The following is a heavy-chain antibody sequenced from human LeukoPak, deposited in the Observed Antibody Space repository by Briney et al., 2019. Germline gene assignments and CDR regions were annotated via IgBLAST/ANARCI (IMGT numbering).Heavy chain of an antibody. Sequence: ASVKVSCKASGYTFTNYGLSWVRQAPGQGLEWMGWISDYNGNATYTQKLQGRVIMTTDTSTTTAYMHLRSLRSDDTAVYYCARDAGYCSSETCYDDAFDIWGQGTMVTVSS. CDR3: ARDAGYCSSETCYDDAFDI. CDR1: GYTFTNYG. CDR2: ISDYNGNA. J-gene: IGHJ3*02. V-gene: IGHV1-18*01. D-gene: IGHD2-2*01.